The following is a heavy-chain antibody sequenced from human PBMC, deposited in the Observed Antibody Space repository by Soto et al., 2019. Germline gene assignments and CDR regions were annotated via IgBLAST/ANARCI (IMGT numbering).Heavy chain of an antibody. CDR1: GGTFSSYA. CDR3: ARVSFPSGSYRGYFQH. Sequence: GASVKVSCKASGGTFSSYAISWVRQAPGQGLEWMGGIIPIFGTANYAQKFQGRVTITADESTSTAYMELSSLRSEDTAVYYCARVSFPSGSYRGYFQHWGQGTLVTVSS. D-gene: IGHD1-26*01. V-gene: IGHV1-69*13. J-gene: IGHJ1*01. CDR2: IIPIFGTA.